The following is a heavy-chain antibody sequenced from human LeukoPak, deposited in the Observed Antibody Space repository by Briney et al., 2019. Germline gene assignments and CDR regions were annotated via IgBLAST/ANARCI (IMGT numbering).Heavy chain of an antibody. Sequence: SETLSLTCSVSGGSISSTSYYWGWIRQPPEKGLEWIGSIYYTGGTYYSPSLKSRVTMSVDTSKNQFSLKLNSVTAADTAVYYCARRKRGWIAARRCAFDIWGQGTMVTVSS. CDR2: IYYTGGT. CDR3: ARRKRGWIAARRCAFDI. V-gene: IGHV4-39*01. D-gene: IGHD6-6*01. J-gene: IGHJ3*02. CDR1: GGSISSTSYY.